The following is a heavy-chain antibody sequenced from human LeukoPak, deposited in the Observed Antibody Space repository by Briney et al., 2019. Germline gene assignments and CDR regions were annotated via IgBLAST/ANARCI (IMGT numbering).Heavy chain of an antibody. Sequence: GGSLRLSCAASGFTFSSYWMSWVRQAPGKGLEWVANIKQDGSEKYYVDSVKGRFTISRDNAKNSLYLQMNSLRAEDTTVYYCAASSGWYAFDIWGQGTMVTVSS. J-gene: IGHJ3*02. D-gene: IGHD6-19*01. CDR2: IKQDGSEK. V-gene: IGHV3-7*01. CDR1: GFTFSSYW. CDR3: AASSGWYAFDI.